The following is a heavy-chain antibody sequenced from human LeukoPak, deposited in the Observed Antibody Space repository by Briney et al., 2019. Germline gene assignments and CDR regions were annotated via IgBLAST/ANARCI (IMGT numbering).Heavy chain of an antibody. D-gene: IGHD3-16*01. CDR3: AASSGVTLGRF. V-gene: IGHV4-30-4*01. J-gene: IGHJ4*02. CDR1: GGSISSGDYY. Sequence: SETLSLTCTVSGGSISSGDYYWSWIRQPPGKGLEWIGYIYYSGSTYYNPSLKSRVSMSVDTSMNQVSLKLNSLTAADTAVYYCAASSGVTLGRFWGQGTLVTVSS. CDR2: IYYSGST.